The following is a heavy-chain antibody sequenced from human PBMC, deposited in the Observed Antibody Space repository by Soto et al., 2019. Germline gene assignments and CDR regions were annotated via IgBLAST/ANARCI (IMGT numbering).Heavy chain of an antibody. V-gene: IGHV4-30-4*01. J-gene: IGHJ4*02. D-gene: IGHD3-3*01. CDR3: ARATIFGVVIFDY. CDR2: IYYSGST. Sequence: QVQLQESGPGLVKPSQTLSLTCTVSGGSISSGDYYWSWIRQPPGKGLEWIGYIYYSGSTYYTPSLKSRVTISVDTSKTQFSLKLSSVTAADTAVYYCARATIFGVVIFDYWGQGTLVTVSS. CDR1: GGSISSGDYY.